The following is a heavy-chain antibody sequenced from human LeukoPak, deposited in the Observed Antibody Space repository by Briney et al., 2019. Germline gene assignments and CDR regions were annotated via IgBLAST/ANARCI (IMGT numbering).Heavy chain of an antibody. CDR1: GFTFSSYA. D-gene: IGHD6-13*01. CDR3: ARDLYSSSWYAFDY. J-gene: IGHJ4*02. V-gene: IGHV3-30*04. CDR2: ISYDGSNK. Sequence: GGSLRLSCAAAGFTFSSYAMHWVRQAPGKGLEWVAVISYDGSNKYYADSVKGRFTISRDNSKNTLYLQMNSLRAEDTAVYYCARDLYSSSWYAFDYWGQGTLVTVSS.